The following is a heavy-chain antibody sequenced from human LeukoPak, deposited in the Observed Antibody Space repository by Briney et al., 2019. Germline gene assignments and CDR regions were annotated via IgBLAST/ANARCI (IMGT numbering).Heavy chain of an antibody. D-gene: IGHD2-15*01. CDR3: ARGSELSRYCSGDCYYGMDV. CDR1: GYTFTSYD. Sequence: ASVKVSCMASGYTFTSYDINWVRQATGQGLEWMGWMNPNSGNTGYAQKFQGRVTMTRNTSISTAYMELSSLRSEDTAVYYCARGSELSRYCSGDCYYGMDVWGQGTTVTVSS. J-gene: IGHJ6*02. CDR2: MNPNSGNT. V-gene: IGHV1-8*01.